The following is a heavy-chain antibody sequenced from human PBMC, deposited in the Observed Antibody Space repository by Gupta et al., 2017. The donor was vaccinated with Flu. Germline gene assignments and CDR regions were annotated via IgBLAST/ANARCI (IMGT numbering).Heavy chain of an antibody. Sequence: QQQLQESGPGLVEPSETLSLSCNVSGGACSNRRYSWVWIRQPPGKGLEWIGSIYYSGTSHYNLSLKSRVTISADTSRNQFSLRLDSVTAADTAVYYCARLNIDTRHSTFDLWGQGTLVTVSS. CDR3: ARLNIDTRHSTFDL. V-gene: IGHV4-39*01. CDR1: GGACSNRRYS. J-gene: IGHJ4*02. D-gene: IGHD5-12*01. CDR2: IYYSGTS.